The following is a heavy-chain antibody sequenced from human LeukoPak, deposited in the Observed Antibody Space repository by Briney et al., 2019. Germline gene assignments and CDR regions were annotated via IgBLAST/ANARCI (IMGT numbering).Heavy chain of an antibody. D-gene: IGHD3-3*01. CDR2: IYYSGST. V-gene: IGHV4-61*01. Sequence: RPSETLSLTCTVSGGSVSSDTFYWSWIRQPPGKGLEWIGYIYYSGSTNYNPSLKSRVTISVDTSKNQFSLKLSSVTAADTAVYYCARGFSFDYWGQGTLVTVSS. CDR3: ARGFSFDY. J-gene: IGHJ4*02. CDR1: GGSVSSDTFY.